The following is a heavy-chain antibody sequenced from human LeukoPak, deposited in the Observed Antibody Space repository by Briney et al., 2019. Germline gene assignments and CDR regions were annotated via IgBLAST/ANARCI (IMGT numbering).Heavy chain of an antibody. J-gene: IGHJ4*02. CDR1: GFTFREYY. CDR2: ISGSDGTI. Sequence: GRSLRLSCVAYGFTFREYYMSWVRQAPGKGLEWVSYISGSDGTIKYADSVKGRFTISRDNAKNSAYLQMNSLRVEDTAVYYCAREYTQRDYWGQGTLVTVSS. CDR3: AREYTQRDY. D-gene: IGHD1-1*01. V-gene: IGHV3-11*01.